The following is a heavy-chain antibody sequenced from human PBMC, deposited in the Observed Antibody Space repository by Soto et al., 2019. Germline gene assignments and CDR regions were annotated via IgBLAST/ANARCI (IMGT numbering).Heavy chain of an antibody. D-gene: IGHD4-17*01. J-gene: IGHJ4*02. CDR3: AKSPPNYGDYWSFDY. CDR2: ISYDGSNK. Sequence: QVQLVESGGGVVQPGRSLRLSCAASGFTFSSYGMHWVRQAPGKGLEWVAVISYDGSNKYYADSVKGRFTISRDNSKNTLYLQMNSLRAEDTAVYYCAKSPPNYGDYWSFDYWGQGTLVTVSS. CDR1: GFTFSSYG. V-gene: IGHV3-30*18.